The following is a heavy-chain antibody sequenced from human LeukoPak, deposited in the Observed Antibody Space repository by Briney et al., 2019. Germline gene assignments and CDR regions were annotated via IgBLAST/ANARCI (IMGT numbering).Heavy chain of an antibody. CDR3: ARSSGTGTFSY. D-gene: IGHD6-25*01. CDR1: GGSISSSSYY. V-gene: IGHV4-39*02. J-gene: IGHJ4*02. CDR2: VYYGRSP. Sequence: SETLSLTCTVSGGSISSSSYYWARIRQPPGKGLEWIGSVYYGRSPYFNPSLESRATISVDTSKNHFSLKMSSVTAADTAVYYCARSSGTGTFSYWGQGTLVTVSS.